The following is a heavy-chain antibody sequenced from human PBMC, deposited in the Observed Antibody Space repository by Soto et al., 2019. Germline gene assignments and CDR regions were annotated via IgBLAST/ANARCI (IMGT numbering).Heavy chain of an antibody. V-gene: IGHV1-69*13. CDR1: RGTFCNYV. J-gene: IGHJ5*02. Sequence: SVQVSFMASRGTFCNYVISWVLQAPLQGLEWMGGFNPIIGTANYDQKFQGRVTITADESTSTAYMELSSLRSEETAVYYCERGVVRAGVTAIPWWFDPWGQGTLVTVSS. D-gene: IGHD2-21*02. CDR3: ERGVVRAGVTAIPWWFDP. CDR2: FNPIIGTA.